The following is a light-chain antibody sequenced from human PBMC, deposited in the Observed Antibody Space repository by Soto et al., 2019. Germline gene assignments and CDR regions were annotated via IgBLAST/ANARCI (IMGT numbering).Light chain of an antibody. V-gene: IGKV1-5*01. CDR2: DAS. CDR3: QQYNSYAYP. Sequence: DIQMTQSPSTLSASVGDRVTITCRASQRISSWLAWYQQKPGKAPKLLIYDASSLDRGVPSRFSGSGSGTEFHLTISGLQPDDCATDYCQQYNSYAYPFGQGTKLVIK. CDR1: QRISSW. J-gene: IGKJ2*01.